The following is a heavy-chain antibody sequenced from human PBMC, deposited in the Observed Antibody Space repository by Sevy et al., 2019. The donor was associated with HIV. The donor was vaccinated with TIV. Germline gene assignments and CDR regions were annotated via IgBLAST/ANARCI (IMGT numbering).Heavy chain of an antibody. CDR3: ARVLGRQFVPRYYYYGMDV. D-gene: IGHD6-6*01. V-gene: IGHV6-1*01. CDR2: TYYRSKWYN. CDR1: GDSVSSNSAA. Sequence: SQTLSLTCAISGDSVSSNSAAWNWIRQSPSRGLEWLGRTYYRSKWYNDYAVSVKSRITINPDTSKNQFSLQLNSVTPEDTAVYYCARVLGRQFVPRYYYYGMDVWGQGTTVTVSS. J-gene: IGHJ6*02.